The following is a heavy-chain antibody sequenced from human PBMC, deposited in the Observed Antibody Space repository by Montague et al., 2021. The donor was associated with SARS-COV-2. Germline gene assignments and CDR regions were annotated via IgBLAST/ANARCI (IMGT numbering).Heavy chain of an antibody. J-gene: IGHJ5*02. D-gene: IGHD3-10*01. CDR3: ARLPNYYGSGSGGWFDP. CDR1: GYSFTSYW. Sequence: QSGAEVKKPGESLKISCKGSGYSFTSYWIGWVRQMPGKGLEWMGMTYPGDSDTRYSPSFQGQVTISADKSISTAYLQWSSLKASDTAMYYCARLPNYYGSGSGGWFDPWGQGTLVTVSS. CDR2: TYPGDSDT. V-gene: IGHV5-51*01.